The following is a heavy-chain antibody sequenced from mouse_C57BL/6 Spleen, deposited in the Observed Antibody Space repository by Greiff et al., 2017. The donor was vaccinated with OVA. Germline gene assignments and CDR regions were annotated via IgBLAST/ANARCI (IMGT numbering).Heavy chain of an antibody. Sequence: VQLQQSGAELVRPGASVKLSCTASGFNIKDDYMHWVKQRPEQGLEWIGWIDPENGDTEYASKFQGKATITADPSSNTAYLQLSSLTSEVTAFSYCIKGLRALAYWGPGTSVTVSS. V-gene: IGHV14-4*01. CDR2: IDPENGDT. CDR1: GFNIKDDY. D-gene: IGHD1-1*01. CDR3: IKGLRALAY. J-gene: IGHJ4*01.